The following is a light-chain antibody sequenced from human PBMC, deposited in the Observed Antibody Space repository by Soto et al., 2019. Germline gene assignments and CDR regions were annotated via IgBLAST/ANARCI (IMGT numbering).Light chain of an antibody. Sequence: QSALTQPASVSGSPGQSITISCTGTSSDVGGYNSVSWYQQHPGKAPKLMIYEVSNRPSGVSNRFSGSKSSNTASLTISGLQAEDEADYYCSSYTSSSLDVFGTGTKVTVL. J-gene: IGLJ1*01. CDR3: SSYTSSSLDV. CDR1: SSDVGGYNS. CDR2: EVS. V-gene: IGLV2-14*01.